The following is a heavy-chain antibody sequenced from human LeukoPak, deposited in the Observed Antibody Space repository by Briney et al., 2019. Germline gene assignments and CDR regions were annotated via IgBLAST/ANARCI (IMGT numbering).Heavy chain of an antibody. CDR1: GGSISSGGYY. V-gene: IGHV4-31*03. D-gene: IGHD6-19*01. CDR3: ARVVQWLARGADY. J-gene: IGHJ4*02. Sequence: PSETLSLTCTVSGGSISSGGYYWSWIRQHPGKGLEWIGYIYYSGSTYYNPSLKSRVTISVDTSKNQFSLKLSSVTAADTAVYYCARVVQWLARGADYWGQGTLVTVSS. CDR2: IYYSGST.